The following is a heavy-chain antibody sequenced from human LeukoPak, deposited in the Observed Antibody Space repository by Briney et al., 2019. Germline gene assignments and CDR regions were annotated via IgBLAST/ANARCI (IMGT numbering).Heavy chain of an antibody. CDR1: GFTFSSYG. D-gene: IGHD5-12*01. CDR2: ISYDGSNK. Sequence: PGRSLRLSCAASGFTFSSYGMHWVRQAPGKGLEWVAVISYDGSNKYYADSVKGRFTISRDNSKNTLYLQMNSLRAEDTAVYYCARAIVATIGGGNYWGQGTLVTVSS. V-gene: IGHV3-30*03. CDR3: ARAIVATIGGGNY. J-gene: IGHJ4*02.